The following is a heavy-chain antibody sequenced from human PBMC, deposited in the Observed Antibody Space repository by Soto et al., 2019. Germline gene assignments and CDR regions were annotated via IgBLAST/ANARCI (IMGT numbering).Heavy chain of an antibody. V-gene: IGHV3-7*03. J-gene: IGHJ3*01. D-gene: IGHD6-25*01. CDR2: IHQDGSEK. CDR3: ASSAVLDAADAFDF. Sequence: PGGSLRLSCGASGFTFSRYWMSWVRQAPGKGLEWVANIHQDGSEKYYVDSVRGRFTISRDNAKNSLYLQMNSLRAEDTAVYYCASSAVLDAADAFDFWGQGTMVTVSS. CDR1: GFTFSRYW.